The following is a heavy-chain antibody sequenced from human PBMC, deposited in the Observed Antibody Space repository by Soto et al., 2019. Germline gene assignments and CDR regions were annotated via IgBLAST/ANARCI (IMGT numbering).Heavy chain of an antibody. CDR1: GFTFSSYG. Sequence: PGGSLRLSCAASGFTFSSYGMHWVRQAPGKGLEWAAVIWYDGSNKYYADSVKGRFTISRDNSKSTLYLQMNSLRAEDTAVYYCARPTSNDYGDYLGASIRPSGDYYGMDVWGQGTTVTVSS. V-gene: IGHV3-33*01. CDR3: ARPTSNDYGDYLGASIRPSGDYYGMDV. CDR2: IWYDGSNK. J-gene: IGHJ6*02. D-gene: IGHD4-17*01.